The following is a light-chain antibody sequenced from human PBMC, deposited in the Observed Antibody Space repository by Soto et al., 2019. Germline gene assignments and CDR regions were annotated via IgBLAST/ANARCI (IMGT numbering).Light chain of an antibody. CDR2: DAY. J-gene: IGKJ5*01. CDR1: QSCRGP. CDR3: QQRHMWPIT. V-gene: IGKV3-11*01. Sequence: EVVLTQSPVTLSLSPGERATLSARASQSCRGPLAWYQQTPGQAPRLLIYDAYNRATGIPPRFSGSGSGTDFTLTISSLEPEDSAVYYCQQRHMWPITFGQGTRLEIK.